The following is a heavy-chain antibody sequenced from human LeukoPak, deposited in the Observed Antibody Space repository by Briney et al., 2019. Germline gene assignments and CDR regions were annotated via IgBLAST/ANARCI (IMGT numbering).Heavy chain of an antibody. V-gene: IGHV3-21*01. D-gene: IGHD6-6*01. CDR3: ARDISSSSGY. CDR1: GFTFSSYE. J-gene: IGHJ4*02. CDR2: ISSSSSYI. Sequence: GGSLRLSCAASGFTFSSYEMNWVRQAPGKGLEWVSSISSSSSYIYYADSVKGRFTISRDNAKNSLYLQMNSLRAEDTAVYYCARDISSSSGYWGQGTLITVSS.